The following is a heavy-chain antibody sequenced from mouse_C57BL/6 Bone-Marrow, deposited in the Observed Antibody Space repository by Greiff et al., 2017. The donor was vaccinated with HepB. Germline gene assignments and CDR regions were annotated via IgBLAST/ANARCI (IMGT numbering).Heavy chain of an antibody. CDR2: INNDGSST. Sequence: EVKVVESEGGLVQPGSSMKLSCTASGFTFSDYYMAWVRQVPEKGLEWVANINNDGSSTYYLVSLKSRFIISRDNAKNILYLQMSSLKSEDTATYYCARDLDYFDYWGQGTTLTVSS. J-gene: IGHJ2*01. V-gene: IGHV5-16*01. CDR3: ARDLDYFDY. CDR1: GFTFSDYY.